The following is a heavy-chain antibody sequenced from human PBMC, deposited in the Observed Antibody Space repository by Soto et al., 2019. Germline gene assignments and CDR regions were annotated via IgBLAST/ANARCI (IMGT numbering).Heavy chain of an antibody. V-gene: IGHV4-39*01. CDR1: GGSITSSGYL. CDR3: ARQVGSGRWCFDL. Sequence: LTXTXXGGSITSSGYLWAWIRQPPGMGLEWIGTSHHSESTYYNPSLKSRVTTSVDTSKNQLSLRLSSVTAADTAVYYCARQVGSGRWCFDLWGRGTLVTVS. J-gene: IGHJ2*01. CDR2: SHHSEST. D-gene: IGHD2-2*01.